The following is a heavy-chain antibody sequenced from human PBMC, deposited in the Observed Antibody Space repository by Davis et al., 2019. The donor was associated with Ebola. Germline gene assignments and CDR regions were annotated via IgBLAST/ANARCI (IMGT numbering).Heavy chain of an antibody. D-gene: IGHD2/OR15-2a*01. J-gene: IGHJ6*02. V-gene: IGHV4-4*02. Sequence: SETLSLTCAVSGGSISSSNWWSWVRQPPGKGLEWIGEIYHSGSTNYNPSLKSRVTISVDTSKNQLSLKLSSVTAADTAVYYCARLLGYYGMDVWGQGTTVTVSS. CDR3: ARLLGYYGMDV. CDR1: GGSISSSNW. CDR2: IYHSGST.